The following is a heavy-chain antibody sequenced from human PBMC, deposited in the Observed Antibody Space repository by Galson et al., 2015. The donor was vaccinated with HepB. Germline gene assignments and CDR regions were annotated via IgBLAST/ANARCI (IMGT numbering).Heavy chain of an antibody. D-gene: IGHD3-10*01. J-gene: IGHJ4*02. CDR3: ARDVMVRGVIHYFAY. CDR2: VSPYSGDT. V-gene: IGHV1-2*06. Sequence: SVKVSCKASGYTFVDYYIHWVRQAPGQGLEWMGRVSPYSGDTSYAQKFQGRVTMTRDTSITTVYMALSSLRPDDTAMYYCARDVMVRGVIHYFAYWGQGTLVTVSS. CDR1: GYTFVDYY.